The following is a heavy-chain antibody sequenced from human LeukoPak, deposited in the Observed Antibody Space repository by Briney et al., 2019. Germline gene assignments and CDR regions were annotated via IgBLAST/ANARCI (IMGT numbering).Heavy chain of an antibody. CDR1: VGSISSYY. J-gene: IGHJ3*02. D-gene: IGHD2-15*01. V-gene: IGHV4-59*01. Sequence: SETLSLTCTVSVGSISSYYWSWIRQPPGKGLEWIGYIYYSGSTNYNPSLKGRVTISVDTSKNQFSLKLSSVTAADTAVYYCAREGSGPTGDAFDIWGQGTMVTVSS. CDR2: IYYSGST. CDR3: AREGSGPTGDAFDI.